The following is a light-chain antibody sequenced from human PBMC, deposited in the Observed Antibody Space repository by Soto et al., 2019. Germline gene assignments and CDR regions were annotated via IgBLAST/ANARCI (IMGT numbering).Light chain of an antibody. Sequence: DIQMTQSPSSLSASVGDRVTITCRASQSISSYLNWYQQKPGKAPKLLIYAASSLQSGVPSRFSGSGSGTDFTLTISSLQPEDFAAYYCQQSYNTPPFTFGPGTKVDIK. V-gene: IGKV1-39*01. J-gene: IGKJ3*01. CDR1: QSISSY. CDR3: QQSYNTPPFT. CDR2: AAS.